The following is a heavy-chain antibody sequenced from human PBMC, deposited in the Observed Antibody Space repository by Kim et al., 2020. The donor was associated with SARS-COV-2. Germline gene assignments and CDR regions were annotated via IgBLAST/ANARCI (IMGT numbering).Heavy chain of an antibody. V-gene: IGHV3-23*01. CDR1: GFTFSSYA. J-gene: IGHJ4*02. CDR3: ARDRAYSSSFDY. Sequence: GWSLRLSCAASGFTFSSYAMSWVRQAPGKGLEWVSAISRSGDSSYYADSVKGRFTISRDSSKNTLFLQMNSLRVEDTAIYYCARDRAYSSSFDYWGQGTLVTVSS. CDR2: ISRSGDSS. D-gene: IGHD6-6*01.